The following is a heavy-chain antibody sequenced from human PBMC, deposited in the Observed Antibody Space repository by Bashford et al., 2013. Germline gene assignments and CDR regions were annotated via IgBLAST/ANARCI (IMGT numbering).Heavy chain of an antibody. J-gene: IGHJ4*02. CDR3: ARFSGSGYDLYYFDY. V-gene: IGHV4-59*01. Sequence: SETLSLTCTVSGGSMTNYYWSWIRQPPGKGLEWIGYIYYSGSTNYNPSLKSRVTISVDTSKNQFSLKLTSVTAADTAVYYCARFSGSGYDLYYFDYWGQGTLVTVSS. CDR1: GGSMTNYY. CDR2: IYYSGST. D-gene: IGHD5-12*01.